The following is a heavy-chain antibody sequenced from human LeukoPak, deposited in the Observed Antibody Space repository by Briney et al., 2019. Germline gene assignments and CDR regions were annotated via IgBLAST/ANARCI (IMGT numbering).Heavy chain of an antibody. J-gene: IGHJ5*02. D-gene: IGHD5-18*01. Sequence: PSETLSLTCTVSGGSISSYYWGWIRQPPGKGLEWIGSIYYSGSTYYNPSLKSRVTISVDTSKNQFSLKLSSVTAADTAVYYCARAMRDTAMSNWFDPWGQGTLVTVSS. CDR2: IYYSGST. CDR1: GGSISSYY. V-gene: IGHV4-39*01. CDR3: ARAMRDTAMSNWFDP.